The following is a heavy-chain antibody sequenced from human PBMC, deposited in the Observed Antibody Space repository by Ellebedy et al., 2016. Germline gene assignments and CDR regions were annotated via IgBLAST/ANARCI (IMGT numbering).Heavy chain of an antibody. Sequence: GGSLRLSXVGSGFTFSNYDIHWVRQTTEKGLEWVSAISAAGAPYYSDSVKGRFTISRDNAKNAFYLQLDSLTTGDTGVYYCAREHITTGFWYFDLWGRGTLVTVSS. D-gene: IGHD1-1*01. V-gene: IGHV3-13*05. J-gene: IGHJ2*01. CDR1: GFTFSNYD. CDR3: AREHITTGFWYFDL. CDR2: ISAAGAP.